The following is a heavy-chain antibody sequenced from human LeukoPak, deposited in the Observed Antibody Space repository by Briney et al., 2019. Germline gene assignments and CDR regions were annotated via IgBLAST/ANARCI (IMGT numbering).Heavy chain of an antibody. J-gene: IGHJ4*02. V-gene: IGHV4-34*01. CDR2: INHSGST. CDR1: GGSFSGYY. D-gene: IGHD3-3*01. CDR3: ARAIRPDLWSGYYYFDY. Sequence: PSETLSLTCAVYGGSFSGYYWSWIRQPPGTGLEWIGEINHSGSTNYNPSLKSRVTISVDTSKNQFSLKLSSVTAADTAVYYCARAIRPDLWSGYYYFDYWGQGTLVTVSS.